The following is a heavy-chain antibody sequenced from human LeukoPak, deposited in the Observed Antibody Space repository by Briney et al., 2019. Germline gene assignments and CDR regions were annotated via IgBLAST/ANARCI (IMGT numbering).Heavy chain of an antibody. Sequence: GGSLRLSCAASGFTFSGSTMNWVRQAPGKGLEWVSYISSSGSTIYYADSVKGRFTISRDNAKNSLYLQLNSLRAEDTAVYYCVRLYDDYTNGHFDSWGQGTLVTVSS. V-gene: IGHV3-48*04. D-gene: IGHD4-11*01. CDR2: ISSSGSTI. CDR1: GFTFSGST. CDR3: VRLYDDYTNGHFDS. J-gene: IGHJ4*02.